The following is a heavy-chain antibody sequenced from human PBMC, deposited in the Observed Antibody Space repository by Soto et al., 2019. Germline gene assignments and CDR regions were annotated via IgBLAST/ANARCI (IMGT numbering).Heavy chain of an antibody. J-gene: IGHJ4*02. D-gene: IGHD2-2*01. CDR1: GGTFSSYA. CDR3: AREDRQLISPAFDY. V-gene: IGHV1-69*13. CDR2: IIPIFGTA. Sequence: SVKVSCKASGGTFSSYAISWVRQAPGQGLEWMGGIIPIFGTANYAQKFQGRVTITADESTSTAYMELSSLRSEDTAVYYCAREDRQLISPAFDYRGQGTLVTVSS.